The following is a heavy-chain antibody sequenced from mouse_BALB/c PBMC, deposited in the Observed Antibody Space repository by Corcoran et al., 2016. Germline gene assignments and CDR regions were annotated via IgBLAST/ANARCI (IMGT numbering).Heavy chain of an antibody. CDR2: INPYNDGT. D-gene: IGHD1-1*01. V-gene: IGHV1S136*01. CDR3: ARYYYYGSSYGYFDV. CDR1: GYTFTSYV. J-gene: IGHJ1*01. Sequence: EVQLQQSGPELVKPGASVKMSCKASGYTFTSYVMHWVKQKPGQGLEWIGYINPYNDGTKYNEKFKGKATLTSDKSSSTAYMELSSLTSEDSAVYYCARYYYYGSSYGYFDVWGAGTTVTVSS.